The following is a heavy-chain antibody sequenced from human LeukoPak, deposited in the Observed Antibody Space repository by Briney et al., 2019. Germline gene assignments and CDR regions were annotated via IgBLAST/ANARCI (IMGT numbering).Heavy chain of an antibody. CDR2: IIPILGIA. D-gene: IGHD6-19*01. J-gene: IGHJ4*02. V-gene: IGHV1-69*04. CDR3: ASTGGGYSSGWYGGRDY. Sequence: ASVKVSCKASGYTFTSYAISWVRQAPGQGLEWMGRIIPILGIANYAQKFQGRVTITADKSTSTAYMELSSLRSEDTAVYYCASTGGGYSSGWYGGRDYWGQGTLVTVSS. CDR1: GYTFTSYA.